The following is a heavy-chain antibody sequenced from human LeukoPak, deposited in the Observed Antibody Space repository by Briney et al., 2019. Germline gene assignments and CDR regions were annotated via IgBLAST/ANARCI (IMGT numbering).Heavy chain of an antibody. D-gene: IGHD6-13*01. CDR1: GGSISSGDYY. V-gene: IGHV4-30-4*01. J-gene: IGHJ4*02. Sequence: NPSETLSLTCTVSGGSISSGDYYWSWIRQPPGKGLEWIGYIYYSGSTYYNPSLKSRVTISVDTSKNQFSLKLSSVTAADTAVYYCARLCCGAAAGDFDYWGQGTLVTVSS. CDR2: IYYSGST. CDR3: ARLCCGAAAGDFDY.